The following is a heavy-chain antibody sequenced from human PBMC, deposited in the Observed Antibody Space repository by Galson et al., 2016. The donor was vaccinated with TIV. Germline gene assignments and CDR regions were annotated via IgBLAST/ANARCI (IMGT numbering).Heavy chain of an antibody. CDR3: ASSLVATVWGNWGYFDY. D-gene: IGHD3-16*01. CDR2: INQSGRT. Sequence: TLSLTCTVSGGSISSDGFFWHWIRQLPGRGLEWIGHINQSGRTYYNPSLKNEVRLSVDKSNSQFSLHLSSVTAADTAVYYCASSLVATVWGNWGYFDYWGQGTLVTVSS. J-gene: IGHJ4*02. CDR1: GGSISSDGFF. V-gene: IGHV4-31*01.